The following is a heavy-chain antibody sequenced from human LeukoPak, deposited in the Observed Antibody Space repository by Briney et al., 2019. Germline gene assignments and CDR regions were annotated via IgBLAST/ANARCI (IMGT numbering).Heavy chain of an antibody. CDR1: GGSISSGSYY. CDR3: ARDIVVVPAAPPQCWFGP. V-gene: IGHV4-61*02. J-gene: IGHJ5*02. CDR2: NYTSGST. Sequence: SQTQSLSCTVSGGSISSGSYYWRWIRQPAGKGLEWIGRNYTSGSTNYNPSLKSSVTISVDTSKNQVSLKLSAVTAADAAEYYCARDIVVVPAAPPQCWFGPWGQGTLVTVSS. D-gene: IGHD2-2*01.